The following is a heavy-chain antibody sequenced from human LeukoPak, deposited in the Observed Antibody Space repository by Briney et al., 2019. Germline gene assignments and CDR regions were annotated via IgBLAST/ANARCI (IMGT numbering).Heavy chain of an antibody. CDR2: IRYDGSNK. Sequence: GGSLRLSCAASGFTFSSYGMHWVRQAPGKGLEWVAFIRYDGSNKYYADSVKGRFTISRDNSKNTLYLQMNSLRAEDTAVYYCPRMGATTVKGAFDIWGQGTMVTVSS. CDR3: PRMGATTVKGAFDI. V-gene: IGHV3-30*02. D-gene: IGHD1-26*01. J-gene: IGHJ3*02. CDR1: GFTFSSYG.